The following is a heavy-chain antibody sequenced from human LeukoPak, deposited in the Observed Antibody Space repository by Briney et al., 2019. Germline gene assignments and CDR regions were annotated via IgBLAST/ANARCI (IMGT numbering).Heavy chain of an antibody. D-gene: IGHD6-13*01. Sequence: GGSLRLSCAASGFTFSNAWMSWVRQAPGKGLEWVGRIKSKTGGGTTDYAAPVKGRFTISRDDSKNTLYLQVNSLKTEDTAVYYCTTVNPAGHYDYWGQGTLVTVSS. CDR3: TTVNPAGHYDY. V-gene: IGHV3-15*01. CDR2: IKSKTGGGTT. CDR1: GFTFSNAW. J-gene: IGHJ4*02.